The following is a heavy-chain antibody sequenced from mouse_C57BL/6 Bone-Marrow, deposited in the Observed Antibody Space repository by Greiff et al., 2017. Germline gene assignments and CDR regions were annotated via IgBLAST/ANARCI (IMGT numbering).Heavy chain of an antibody. CDR3: ARGPHWYFDV. J-gene: IGHJ1*03. CDR2: IDPSDSYT. V-gene: IGHV1-69*01. CDR1: GYTFTSYW. Sequence: QVQLQQPGAELVMPGASVKLSCKASGYTFTSYWMHWVKQRPGQGLEWIGEIDPSDSYTNYNQKFKGKSTLTVEKSSSTAYMQLSSLTAEDSSVYYCARGPHWYFDVWGTGTTVTVSS.